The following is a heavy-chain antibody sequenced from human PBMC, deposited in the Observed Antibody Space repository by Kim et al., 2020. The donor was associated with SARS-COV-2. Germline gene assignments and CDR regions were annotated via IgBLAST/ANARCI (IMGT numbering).Heavy chain of an antibody. J-gene: IGHJ4*02. CDR2: IIPIFGTA. CDR1: GGTFSSYA. Sequence: SVKVSCKASGGTFSSYAISWVRQAPGQGLEWMGGIIPIFGTANYAQKFQGRVTITADESTSTAYMELSSLRSEDTAVYYCARLPTYYDYVWGSYRPGEYFDYWGQGTLVTVSS. V-gene: IGHV1-69*13. CDR3: ARLPTYYDYVWGSYRPGEYFDY. D-gene: IGHD3-16*02.